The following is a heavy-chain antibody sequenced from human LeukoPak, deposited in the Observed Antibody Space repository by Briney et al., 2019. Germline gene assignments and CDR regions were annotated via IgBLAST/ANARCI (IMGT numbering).Heavy chain of an antibody. J-gene: IGHJ6*03. CDR3: ARERGPYYDFWSGGYYYYYMDV. D-gene: IGHD3-3*01. CDR1: GYTFTGYY. V-gene: IGHV1-2*02. Sequence: ASVKVSCKASGYTFTGYYMHWVRQAPGQGLEWMGWINPNSGGTNYAQKFQGRVTMTRDTSISTAYMELSRLRSDDTAVYYCARERGPYYDFWSGGYYYYYMDVWGKGTTVTVSS. CDR2: INPNSGGT.